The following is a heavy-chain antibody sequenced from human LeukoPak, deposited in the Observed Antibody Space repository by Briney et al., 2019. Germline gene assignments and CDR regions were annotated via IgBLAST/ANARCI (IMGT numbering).Heavy chain of an antibody. CDR1: GGSISSYY. CDR2: IYTSGST. J-gene: IGHJ4*02. V-gene: IGHV4-4*09. Sequence: PSETLSLTCTVSGGSISSYYWSWIRQPPGKGLEWIGYIYTSGSTNYNPSLKSRVTISVDTSKNQFSLKLSSVTAADTAVYYCARIAAGSAGFDWGQGTLVTVSS. D-gene: IGHD6-13*01. CDR3: ARIAAGSAGFD.